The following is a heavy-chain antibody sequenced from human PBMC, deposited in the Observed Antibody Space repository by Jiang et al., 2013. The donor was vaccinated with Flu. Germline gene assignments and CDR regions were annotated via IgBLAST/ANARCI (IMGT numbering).Heavy chain of an antibody. Sequence: KPGRSLSLACIGSGFAFGDYGLNWFRQAPGKGLEWVGFIGSKLYGARREYAASVRGRFTISRDDSKSVAYLHMNSLKTEDTALYYCSRDLVRDVIIIPSGYCDYWGQGALVTVSS. J-gene: IGHJ4*02. V-gene: IGHV3-49*05. D-gene: IGHD3-10*01. CDR2: IGSKLYGARR. CDR1: GFAFGDYG. CDR3: SRDLVRDVIIIPSGYCDY.